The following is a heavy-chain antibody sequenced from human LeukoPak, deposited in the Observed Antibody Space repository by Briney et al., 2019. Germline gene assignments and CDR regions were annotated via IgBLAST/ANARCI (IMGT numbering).Heavy chain of an antibody. Sequence: ASVKVSCKASGYTFTSYDINWVRQATGQGLEWMGWMNPNSGNTGYAQKFQGRVTMTRNTSISTAYMELSSLRSEDTALYYCARYDRYCSGGSCFYWFDPWGQGTLVTVSS. CDR2: MNPNSGNT. J-gene: IGHJ5*02. V-gene: IGHV1-8*01. CDR1: GYTFTSYD. CDR3: ARYDRYCSGGSCFYWFDP. D-gene: IGHD2-15*01.